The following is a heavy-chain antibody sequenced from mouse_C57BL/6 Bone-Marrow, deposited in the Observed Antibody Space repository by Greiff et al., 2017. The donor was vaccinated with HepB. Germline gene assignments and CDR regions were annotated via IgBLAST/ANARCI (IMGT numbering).Heavy chain of an antibody. V-gene: IGHV1-63*01. D-gene: IGHD1-1*01. CDR3: ARSGSSYFDY. Sequence: QVQLQQSGAELVRPGTSVKMSCKASGYTFTNYWIGWAKQRPGHGLEWIGDIYPGGGYTNYNEKFKGKATLTADKSFRTAYMQFSSLTSEDSAIYYCARSGSSYFDYWGQGTTLTVSS. CDR1: GYTFTNYW. CDR2: IYPGGGYT. J-gene: IGHJ2*01.